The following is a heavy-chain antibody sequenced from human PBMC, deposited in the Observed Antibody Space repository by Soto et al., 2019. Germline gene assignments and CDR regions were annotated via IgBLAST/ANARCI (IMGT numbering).Heavy chain of an antibody. D-gene: IGHD3-10*01. CDR3: ARGAYYGSGTLFGY. V-gene: IGHV1-8*01. J-gene: IGHJ4*02. CDR1: GYTFTSYD. CDR2: MNPNSGNT. Sequence: ASVKVSCKASGYTFTSYDINGVRQATGQGLEWMGWMNPNSGNTGYAQKFQGRVTMTRNTSISTAYMELSSLRSEDTAVYYCARGAYYGSGTLFGYWGQGTLVTVSS.